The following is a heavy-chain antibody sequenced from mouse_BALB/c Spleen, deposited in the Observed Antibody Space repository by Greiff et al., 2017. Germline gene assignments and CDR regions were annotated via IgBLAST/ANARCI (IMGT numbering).Heavy chain of an antibody. Sequence: VKLVESGAELVRPGTSVKISCKASGYTFTNYWLGWVKQRPGHGLEWIGDIYPGGGYTNYNEKFKGKATLTADTSSSTAYMQLSSLTSEDSAVYFCARDYYGFYAMDYWGQGTSVTVSS. J-gene: IGHJ4*01. CDR1: GYTFTNYW. CDR2: IYPGGGYT. D-gene: IGHD1-2*01. CDR3: ARDYYGFYAMDY. V-gene: IGHV1-63*02.